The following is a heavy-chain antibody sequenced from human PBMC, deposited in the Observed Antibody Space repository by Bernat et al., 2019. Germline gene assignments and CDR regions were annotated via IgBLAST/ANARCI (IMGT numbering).Heavy chain of an antibody. D-gene: IGHD3-22*01. CDR3: ARDRFRSGTMIVVVINNPTMDV. CDR1: GFTFSSYA. J-gene: IGHJ6*02. Sequence: QVQLVESGGGVVQPGRSLRLSCAASGFTFSSYAMHWVRQAPGKGLEWVAVISYDGSNKYYADSVKGRFTISRDNSKNTLYLQMNSLRAEDTAVYYCARDRFRSGTMIVVVINNPTMDVWGQGTTVTVSS. CDR2: ISYDGSNK. V-gene: IGHV3-30-3*01.